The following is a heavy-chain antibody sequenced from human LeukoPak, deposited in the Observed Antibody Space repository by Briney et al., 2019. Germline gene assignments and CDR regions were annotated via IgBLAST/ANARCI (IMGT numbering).Heavy chain of an antibody. D-gene: IGHD3-22*01. V-gene: IGHV3-64D*09. CDR3: ARDGSSGYLHFDY. CDR2: ISSDGDGT. J-gene: IGHJ4*02. CDR1: GFTFHNYA. Sequence: PGGSLRLSCSGSGFTFHNYAMHWVRQAPGKGLEYVSAISSDGDGTYYADSVKDRFTISRDNSKYTLSLQMSSLRDEDTAVYYCARDGSSGYLHFDYWGQGTLVTVSS.